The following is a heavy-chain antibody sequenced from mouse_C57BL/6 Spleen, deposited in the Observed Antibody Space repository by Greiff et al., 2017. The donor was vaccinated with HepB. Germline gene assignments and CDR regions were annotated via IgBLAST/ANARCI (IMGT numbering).Heavy chain of an antibody. CDR1: GYTFTSYW. CDR2: IDPSDSYT. D-gene: IGHD1-1*01. V-gene: IGHV1-69*01. CDR3: ARRGTTVVATWYFDV. J-gene: IGHJ1*03. Sequence: VKLQESGAELVMPGASVKLSCKASGYTFTSYWMHWVKQRPGQGLEWIGEIDPSDSYTNYNQKFKGKSTLAVDKSTSTAYMQLSSLTSEDSAVYYCARRGTTVVATWYFDVWGTGTTVTVSS.